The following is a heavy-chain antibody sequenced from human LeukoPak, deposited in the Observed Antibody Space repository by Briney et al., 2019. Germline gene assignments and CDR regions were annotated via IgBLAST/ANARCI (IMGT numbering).Heavy chain of an antibody. CDR3: AMKAVPRPRLHDAFDF. Sequence: PGGSLRLSCEASGFTFSIYAMSWARQARGKGLEWGSAISDSATTTYHADSVKGRFTISRDNSKNTLYLQMNSLRADDTAVYYCAMKAVPRPRLHDAFDFWGQGTVVSVSS. CDR2: ISDSATTT. V-gene: IGHV3-23*01. D-gene: IGHD5-24*01. CDR1: GFTFSIYA. J-gene: IGHJ3*01.